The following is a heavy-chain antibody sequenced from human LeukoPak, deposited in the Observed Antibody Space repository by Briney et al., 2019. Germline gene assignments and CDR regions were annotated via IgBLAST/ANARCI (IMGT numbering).Heavy chain of an antibody. CDR3: AKDLSESGYDSSFDY. D-gene: IGHD5-12*01. CDR1: GFTFSSYR. Sequence: GGSLRLSCAASGFTFSSYRMNWVRQAPGKGLEWISSIISSSYIYYADSVKGRFTISRDNAKNSLYLQMNSLRAEDTALYYCAKDLSESGYDSSFDYWGQGTLVTVSS. J-gene: IGHJ4*02. CDR2: IISSSYI. V-gene: IGHV3-21*04.